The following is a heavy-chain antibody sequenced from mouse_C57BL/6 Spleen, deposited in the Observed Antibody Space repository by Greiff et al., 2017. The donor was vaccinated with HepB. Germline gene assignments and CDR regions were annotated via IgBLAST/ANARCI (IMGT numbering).Heavy chain of an antibody. Sequence: EVQGVESGGGLVKPGGSLKLSCAASGFTFSSYAMSWVRQTPEKRLEWVATISDGGSYTYYPDNVKGRFTISRDNAKNNLYLQMSHLKSEDTAMYYCARNWDRVYFDYWGQSTTLTVSS. CDR1: GFTFSSYA. J-gene: IGHJ2*01. CDR2: ISDGGSYT. V-gene: IGHV5-4*01. CDR3: ARNWDRVYFDY. D-gene: IGHD4-1*01.